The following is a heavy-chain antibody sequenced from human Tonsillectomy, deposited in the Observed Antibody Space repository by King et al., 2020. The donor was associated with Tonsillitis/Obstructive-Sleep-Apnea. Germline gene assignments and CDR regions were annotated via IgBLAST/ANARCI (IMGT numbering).Heavy chain of an antibody. V-gene: IGHV4-34*01. D-gene: IGHD1-20*01. Sequence: VQLKQWGAGLLKPSETLSLTCAVYGESFSGHYWSWIRQPPGKGLEWIGEINHSGSTNYNPSLKSRVTISVDTSKNQFSLNLSSVTAADTAVYYCARRHSVTVVPFDYWGQGTLVTVSS. CDR3: ARRHSVTVVPFDY. J-gene: IGHJ4*02. CDR2: INHSGST. CDR1: GESFSGHY.